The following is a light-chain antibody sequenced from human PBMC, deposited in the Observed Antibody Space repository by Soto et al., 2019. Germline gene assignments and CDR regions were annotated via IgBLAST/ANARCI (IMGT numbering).Light chain of an antibody. CDR2: GAS. CDR1: QSVRSN. J-gene: IGKJ1*01. Sequence: EKVISQSLPTLSVSPGERATLSCRASQSVRSNLAWYQQKPGQAPRLLIYGASTRATGIPARFSGSGSGTEFTLTVTGLQPEDFATYYCQKYDSVPWTFGQGTKVDIK. CDR3: QKYDSVPWT. V-gene: IGKV3-15*01.